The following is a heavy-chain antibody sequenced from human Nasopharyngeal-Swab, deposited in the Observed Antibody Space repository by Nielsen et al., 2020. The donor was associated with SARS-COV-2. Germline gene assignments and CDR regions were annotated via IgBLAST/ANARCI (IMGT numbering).Heavy chain of an antibody. CDR1: GDSVSSTSTG. D-gene: IGHD1-1*01. CDR3: SRGYLKSGMDV. J-gene: IGHJ6*02. CDR2: TYYGSKRYT. Sequence: SQTLSLTCAISGDSVSSTSTGWNWIRQSPSRGLEWLGRTYYGSKRYTDYAVSVNSRITINADTSKNHFSLQLNSVNPEDTAVYYCSRGYLKSGMDVWGQGTTVTVSS. V-gene: IGHV6-1*01.